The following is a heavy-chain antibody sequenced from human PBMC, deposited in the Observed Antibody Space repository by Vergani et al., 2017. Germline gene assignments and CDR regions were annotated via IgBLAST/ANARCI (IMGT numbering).Heavy chain of an antibody. CDR2: ISYDGSNK. CDR3: ARDGGXAAAQFHLRGYIDY. Sequence: QVQLVESGGGVVQPGRSLRLSCAASGFTFSSYAMHWVRQAPGKGLEWVAVISYDGSNKYYADSVKGRFTISRDNSKNTLYLQMNSLRAEETAVYYCARDGGXAAAQFHLRGYIDYWGQATLVTVSS. CDR1: GFTFSSYA. J-gene: IGHJ4*02. D-gene: IGHD6-13*01. V-gene: IGHV3-30-3*01.